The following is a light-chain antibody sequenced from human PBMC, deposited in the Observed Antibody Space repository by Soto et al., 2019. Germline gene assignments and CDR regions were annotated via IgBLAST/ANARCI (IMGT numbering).Light chain of an antibody. Sequence: EIVLTQSPGTLSLSPGERATLSCRASQSVSSSYLAWYQQKPGQAPRLLIYGASSRATGIPDRFSGSGSGIYVTLTISRLEPEDFAVYYCQQYGSSPWTFGQGTKVEIK. CDR3: QQYGSSPWT. V-gene: IGKV3-20*01. CDR2: GAS. J-gene: IGKJ1*01. CDR1: QSVSSSY.